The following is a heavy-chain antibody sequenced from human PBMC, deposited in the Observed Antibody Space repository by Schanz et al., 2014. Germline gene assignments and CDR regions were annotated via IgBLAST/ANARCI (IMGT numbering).Heavy chain of an antibody. J-gene: IGHJ5*02. V-gene: IGHV4-39*01. D-gene: IGHD3-22*01. Sequence: QLQLQESGPGLVKPSETLSLTCTVSGGSISSSSYYWGWIRQPPGKGLEWIGHIFYTGYTYNNPSLGSRVTMSVDTSKNQFALKLAFVTAADTAVYYCARGVRRGDGKNGYYNWFDPWGQGTLVIVSS. CDR1: GGSISSSSYY. CDR3: ARGVRRGDGKNGYYNWFDP. CDR2: IFYTGYT.